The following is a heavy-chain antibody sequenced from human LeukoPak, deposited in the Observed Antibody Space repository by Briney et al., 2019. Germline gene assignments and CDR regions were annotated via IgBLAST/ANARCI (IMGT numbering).Heavy chain of an antibody. Sequence: PSETLSLTCAVYNGSFSDYYWSWIRQPPGKGLEWIGEINHSGNTNYNPSLRSRVTMLVDTSKNQFSLNLSSVTAADTAVYYCARETDDYRFVPTNSNFDYWGQGTLVTVSS. D-gene: IGHD4-11*01. V-gene: IGHV4-34*01. CDR2: INHSGNT. CDR1: NGSFSDYY. CDR3: ARETDDYRFVPTNSNFDY. J-gene: IGHJ4*02.